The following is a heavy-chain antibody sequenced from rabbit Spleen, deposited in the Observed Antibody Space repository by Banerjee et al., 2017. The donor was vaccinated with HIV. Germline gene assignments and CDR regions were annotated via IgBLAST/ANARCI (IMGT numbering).Heavy chain of an antibody. Sequence: QEQLEESGGDLVKPGASLTLTCTASGFSLSGYAMSWVRQAPGKGLEWIGWIGTDSGGTAYASWAKGRFTISKTSSTTVTLQMTSLTAADTATYFCARDSGSSFSSYGMDLWGQGTLVTVS. V-gene: IGHV1S45*01. D-gene: IGHD8-1*01. CDR2: IGTDSGGT. J-gene: IGHJ6*01. CDR3: ARDSGSSFSSYGMDL. CDR1: GFSLSGYA.